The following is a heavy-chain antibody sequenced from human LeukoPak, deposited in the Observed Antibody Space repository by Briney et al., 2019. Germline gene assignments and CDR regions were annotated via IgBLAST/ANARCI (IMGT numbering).Heavy chain of an antibody. D-gene: IGHD3-16*02. V-gene: IGHV3-53*01. J-gene: IGHJ4*02. Sequence: GGSLRLSCAASGFTVSSNYMSWVRQAPGKGLEWVSLIYSDGDTYYADSVKGRFTISRHNSKNTLYLQMNSLRAEDTAVYYCARDYPSFDYWGQGTLVTVSS. CDR3: ARDYPSFDY. CDR1: GFTVSSNY. CDR2: IYSDGDT.